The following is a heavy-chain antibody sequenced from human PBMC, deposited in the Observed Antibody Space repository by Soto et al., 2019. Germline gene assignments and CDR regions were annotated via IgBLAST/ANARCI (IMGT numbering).Heavy chain of an antibody. J-gene: IGHJ4*02. CDR1: GYTFTGYY. V-gene: IGHV1-2*04. D-gene: IGHD6-6*01. CDR2: INPNSGGT. Sequence: ASVKVSCKASGYTFTGYYMHWVQQAPGQGLEWMGWINPNSGGTNYAQKFQGWVTMTRDTSISTAYMELSRLRSDDTAVYYCAREFQIEYSSSSEGSLEYYFDYWGQGTLVTVSS. CDR3: AREFQIEYSSSSEGSLEYYFDY.